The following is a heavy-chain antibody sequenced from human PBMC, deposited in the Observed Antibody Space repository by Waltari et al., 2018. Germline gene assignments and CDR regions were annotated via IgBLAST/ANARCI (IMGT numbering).Heavy chain of an antibody. CDR2: IIPIFGTA. CDR3: AREFGSTSCYDCEGAFDI. V-gene: IGHV1-69*05. CDR1: GGTFSSYA. J-gene: IGHJ3*02. D-gene: IGHD2-2*01. Sequence: QVQLVQSGAEVKKPGSSVKVSCKASGGTFSSYAISWVRQAPGQGLEWMGGIIPIFGTANYAQKFQGRVTITTDESTSTAYMELSSLRSEDTAVYYCAREFGSTSCYDCEGAFDIWGQGTMVTVSS.